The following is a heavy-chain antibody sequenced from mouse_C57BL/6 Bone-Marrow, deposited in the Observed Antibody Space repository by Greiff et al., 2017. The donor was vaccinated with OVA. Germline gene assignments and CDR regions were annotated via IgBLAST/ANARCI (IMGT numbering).Heavy chain of an antibody. V-gene: IGHV1-76*01. Sequence: VQLQQSGAELVRPGASVKLSCKASGYTFTDYYINWVKQRPGQGLEWIARIYPGSGNTYYNEKFKGKATLTAEKSSSTAYMQLSSLTSEYSAVYFCASSMVVAPRSMDYWGQGTSVTVSS. CDR1: GYTFTDYY. D-gene: IGHD1-1*01. CDR3: ASSMVVAPRSMDY. CDR2: IYPGSGNT. J-gene: IGHJ4*01.